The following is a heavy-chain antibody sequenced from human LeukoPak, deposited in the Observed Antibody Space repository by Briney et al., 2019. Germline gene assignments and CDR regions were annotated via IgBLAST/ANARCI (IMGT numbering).Heavy chain of an antibody. V-gene: IGHV5-10-1*01. D-gene: IGHD3-16*02. CDR2: IDPSDSYN. CDR3: ARLMITFGGVIVPYFDY. J-gene: IGHJ4*02. Sequence: GESLKISCKGSGYIFTSYWISWVRQMPGKGLEWMGRIDPSDSYNNYSASFQGHVTISAEKSISTAYLQWSSLKASDTAMYYCARLMITFGGVIVPYFDYWGQGTLVTVSS. CDR1: GYIFTSYW.